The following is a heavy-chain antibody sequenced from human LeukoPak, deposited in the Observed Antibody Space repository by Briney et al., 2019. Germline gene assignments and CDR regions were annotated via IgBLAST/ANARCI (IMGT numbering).Heavy chain of an antibody. D-gene: IGHD3-16*01. CDR2: INPRSGGT. CDR1: GYHFTDHY. J-gene: IGHJ4*02. V-gene: IGHV1-2*02. CDR3: ARTREGVWGSYSP. Sequence: ASVKVSCKASGYHFTDHYIHWVRLAPGQGLEWMGWINPRSGGTHYAQKFQGRVSMTRDTSINTVYLELSSLRSNDTAVYYCARTREGVWGSYSPWGQGTLVTVSP.